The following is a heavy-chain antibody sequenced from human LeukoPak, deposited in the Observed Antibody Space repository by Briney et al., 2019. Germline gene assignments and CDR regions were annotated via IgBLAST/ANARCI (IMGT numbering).Heavy chain of an antibody. CDR3: ARARYYDSSGYYHFDY. CDR1: GYTFTSYY. V-gene: IGHV1-46*01. J-gene: IGHJ4*02. Sequence: ASVKVSCKASGYTFTSYYMHWVRQAPGQGLEWMGIINPSGGSTSYAQKFQGRVTITADESTSTAYMELSSLRSEDTAVYYCARARYYDSSGYYHFDYWGQGTLVTVSS. D-gene: IGHD3-22*01. CDR2: INPSGGST.